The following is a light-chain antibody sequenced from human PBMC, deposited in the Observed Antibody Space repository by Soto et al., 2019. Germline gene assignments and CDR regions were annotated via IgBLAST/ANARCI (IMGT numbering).Light chain of an antibody. CDR1: SGHSSYA. J-gene: IGLJ2*01. Sequence: QLVLTQSPSASASLGASVKLTCTLSSGHSSYAIAWHQQQPEKGPRYLMKLNNDGSHSKGDGIPDRFSGSSSGAERYLTISSLQSEDESDYYCQTWDTGISVVFGGGTKLTVL. CDR3: QTWDTGISVV. V-gene: IGLV4-69*01. CDR2: LNNDGSH.